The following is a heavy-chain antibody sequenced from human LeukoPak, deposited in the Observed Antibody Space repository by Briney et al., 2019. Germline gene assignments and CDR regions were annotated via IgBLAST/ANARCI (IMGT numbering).Heavy chain of an antibody. CDR3: ARHAHKSGNWFDP. CDR1: GYTFTSYW. D-gene: IGHD3-10*01. J-gene: IGHJ5*02. V-gene: IGHV5-51*01. CDR2: IYPGDSDT. Sequence: GESLKISCKGSGYTFTSYWIAWVRQMPGKGLESMGIIYPGDSDTRYSPSFQGQVTISADKSLSTAYLQWSSLKASDTAMYYCARHAHKSGNWFDPWGQGTLVTVSS.